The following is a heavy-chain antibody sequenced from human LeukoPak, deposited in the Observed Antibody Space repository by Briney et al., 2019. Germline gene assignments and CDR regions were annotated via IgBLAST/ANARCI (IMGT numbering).Heavy chain of an antibody. CDR2: INPSDSDT. J-gene: IGHJ4*02. CDR1: GYSFTNYW. Sequence: GESLKISCKGSGYSFTNYWIAWVRQMPGRGLEWMVIINPSDSDTRYSPSFQGQVTISADKSISTAYLRWSSLMASDSAMYYCARAWNFDYWGQGTLVTVST. D-gene: IGHD1-1*01. V-gene: IGHV5-51*01. CDR3: ARAWNFDY.